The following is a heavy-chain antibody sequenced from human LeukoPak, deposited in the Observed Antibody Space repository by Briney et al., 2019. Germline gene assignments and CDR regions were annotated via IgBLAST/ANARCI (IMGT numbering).Heavy chain of an antibody. Sequence: GESLKISCKGSGYSFTSYWIGWVRQMPGKGLEWMGIIYPGDSDTRYSPSFQGQVTISADKSISTAYLQWSSLKASDTAMYYCAGGDCTNGVCGGFDYWGRGTLVTVSS. CDR2: IYPGDSDT. V-gene: IGHV5-51*01. CDR1: GYSFTSYW. CDR3: AGGDCTNGVCGGFDY. J-gene: IGHJ4*02. D-gene: IGHD2-8*01.